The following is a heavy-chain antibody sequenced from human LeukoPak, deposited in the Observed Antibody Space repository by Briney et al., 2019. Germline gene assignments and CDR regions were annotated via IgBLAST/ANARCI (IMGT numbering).Heavy chain of an antibody. CDR2: ISSSSSTI. D-gene: IGHD5-18*01. CDR1: GFTFSSYS. J-gene: IGHJ6*03. Sequence: GGSLRLSCAASGFTFSSYSMNWVRQAPGKGLEWVSYISSSSSTIYYADPVKGRFTISRDNAKNSLYLQMNSLRAEDTAVYYCAKRGYSYGFGYYYYMDVWGKGTTVTVSS. V-gene: IGHV3-48*04. CDR3: AKRGYSYGFGYYYYMDV.